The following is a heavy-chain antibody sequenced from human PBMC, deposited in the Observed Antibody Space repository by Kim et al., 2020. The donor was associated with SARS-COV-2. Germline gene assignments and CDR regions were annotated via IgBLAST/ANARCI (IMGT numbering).Heavy chain of an antibody. V-gene: IGHV1-18*04. Sequence: ASVKVSCKASGYTFTSYGISWVRQAPGQGLEWMGWISAYNGNINYAQKLQGRVTMTTDTSTSTAYMELRSLRSDDTAVYYCARARAVAGREGFDYWGQGTLVTVSS. D-gene: IGHD6-19*01. CDR3: ARARAVAGREGFDY. J-gene: IGHJ4*02. CDR1: GYTFTSYG. CDR2: ISAYNGNI.